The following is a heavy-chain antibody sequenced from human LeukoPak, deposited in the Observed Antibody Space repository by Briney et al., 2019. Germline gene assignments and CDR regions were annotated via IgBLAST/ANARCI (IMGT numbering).Heavy chain of an antibody. D-gene: IGHD5-18*01. CDR2: ISSSSSYI. CDR1: GFTFSSYS. J-gene: IGHJ4*02. Sequence: PGGSLRLSCAASGFTFSSYSMNWVRQAPGKGLEWVSSISSSSSYIYYADSVKGRFTISRDNAKNSLYLQMNSLRAEDTAVYYCAEDTRTYSYGDFDYWGQGTLVTVSS. CDR3: AEDTRTYSYGDFDY. V-gene: IGHV3-21*04.